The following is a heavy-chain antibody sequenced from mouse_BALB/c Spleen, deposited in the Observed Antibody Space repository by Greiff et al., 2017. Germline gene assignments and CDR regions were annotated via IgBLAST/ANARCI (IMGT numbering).Heavy chain of an antibody. CDR3: ARGDGNPFDY. J-gene: IGHJ2*01. CDR2: ISSGGSYT. D-gene: IGHD2-1*01. Sequence: DVQLVESGGGLVKPGGSLKLSCAASGFTFSSYAMSWVRQTPEKRLEWVATISSGGSYTYYPDSVKGRFTISRDNAKNTLYLQMSSLRSEDTAMYYCARGDGNPFDYWGQGTTLTVSS. V-gene: IGHV5-9-3*01. CDR1: GFTFSSYA.